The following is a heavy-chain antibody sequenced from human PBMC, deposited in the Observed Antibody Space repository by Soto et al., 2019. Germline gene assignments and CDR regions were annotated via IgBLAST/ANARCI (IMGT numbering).Heavy chain of an antibody. V-gene: IGHV3-74*01. CDR3: ARGRIEVAGFEY. Sequence: LRLSCAASGFTFISYWMHWVRQAPGKGLVWVSRINSDGSSTSYADSVKGRFTISRDNAKNTLYLQMNSLRAEDTAVYYCARGRIEVAGFEYWGQGTLVTVSS. CDR1: GFTFISYW. D-gene: IGHD6-19*01. CDR2: INSDGSST. J-gene: IGHJ4*02.